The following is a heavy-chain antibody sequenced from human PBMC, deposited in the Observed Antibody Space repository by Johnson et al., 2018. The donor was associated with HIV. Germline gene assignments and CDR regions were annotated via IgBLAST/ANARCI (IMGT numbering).Heavy chain of an antibody. CDR3: ARDASRGYGSELDAFDI. CDR2: IRYDGSNK. CDR1: GFTFSSYG. V-gene: IGHV3-30*02. D-gene: IGHD3-10*01. Sequence: QVQLVESGGGVVQPGGSLRLSCAASGFTFSSYGMHWVRQAPGKGLEWVAFIRYDGSNKYYADSVKGRFTISKDNSKNSLYLQMNSLRAEATAVYYCARDASRGYGSELDAFDIWGQGTMVTVSS. J-gene: IGHJ3*02.